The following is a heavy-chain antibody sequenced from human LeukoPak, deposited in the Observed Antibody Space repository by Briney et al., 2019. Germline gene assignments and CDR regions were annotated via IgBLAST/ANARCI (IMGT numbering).Heavy chain of an antibody. CDR1: GGSISSSSYY. D-gene: IGHD6-13*01. J-gene: IGHJ4*03. Sequence: PSETPCVTRTVSGGSISSSSYYWVWIRQPPGKGLEWIATINYGGNTYYNPSLKGRLNISVDTSKSPFSLNLSSVTAADTGVYYCAHYVYINTWSRGYFDNWAKGNVVPFSS. CDR2: INYGGNT. V-gene: IGHV4-39*05. CDR3: AHYVYINTWSRGYFDN.